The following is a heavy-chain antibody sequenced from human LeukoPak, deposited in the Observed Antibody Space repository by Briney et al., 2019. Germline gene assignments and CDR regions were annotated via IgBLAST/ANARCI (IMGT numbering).Heavy chain of an antibody. Sequence: SETLSLTCTVSGGSIGSRGYYWTWIRQPPGKGLEWIGYIFYSGTTYYNPSLKSRVSISLDTSRNQFSLKLGSVTAADTAVYFCARTLGDTSYFDCWGQGTLVTVSS. CDR3: ARTLGDTSYFDC. CDR2: IFYSGTT. J-gene: IGHJ4*02. V-gene: IGHV4-30-4*01. D-gene: IGHD1-26*01. CDR1: GGSIGSRGYY.